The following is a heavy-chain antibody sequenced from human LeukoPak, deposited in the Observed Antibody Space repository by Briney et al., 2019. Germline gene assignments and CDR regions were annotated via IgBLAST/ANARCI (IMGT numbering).Heavy chain of an antibody. CDR2: ITSRSSYI. CDR3: AKARVVVVITEGIDY. Sequence: GGSLRLSCAASGFTFSSYNMNWVRQAPGKGLEWVSSITSRSSYIYYADSVKGRFTISRDNSKNTLFLQMNSLRAEDTAVYYCAKARVVVVITEGIDYGGQGTLVTVSS. V-gene: IGHV3-21*04. D-gene: IGHD3-22*01. CDR1: GFTFSSYN. J-gene: IGHJ4*02.